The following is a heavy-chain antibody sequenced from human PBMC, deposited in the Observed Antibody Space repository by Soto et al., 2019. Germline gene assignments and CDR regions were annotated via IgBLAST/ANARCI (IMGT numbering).Heavy chain of an antibody. J-gene: IGHJ3*02. V-gene: IGHV4-30-4*01. D-gene: IGHD3-3*01. Sequence: SETLSLTCTVSGGSISSGDYYWSWIRQPPGKGLEWIGYIYYSGSTYYNPSLKSRVTISVDTSKNQFSLKLSSVTAADTAVYYCARDHKGYYDFWSGYYTYAFDIWGQGTMVTVSS. CDR1: GGSISSGDYY. CDR2: IYYSGST. CDR3: ARDHKGYYDFWSGYYTYAFDI.